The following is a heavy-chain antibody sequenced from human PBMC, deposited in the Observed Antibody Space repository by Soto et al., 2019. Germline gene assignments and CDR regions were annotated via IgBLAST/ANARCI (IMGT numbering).Heavy chain of an antibody. CDR3: ASLWGAAGAFYYYYYGMDV. D-gene: IGHD3-16*01. CDR1: GGSISSSSYY. V-gene: IGHV4-39*01. J-gene: IGHJ6*02. CDR2: IYYSGST. Sequence: KPSETLSLTCTVSGGSISSSSYYWGWIRQPPGKGLEWIGSIYYSGSTYYTPSLKSRVTISVDTSKNQFSLKLSSVTAADTAVYYCASLWGAAGAFYYYYYGMDVWGQGTTVTVSS.